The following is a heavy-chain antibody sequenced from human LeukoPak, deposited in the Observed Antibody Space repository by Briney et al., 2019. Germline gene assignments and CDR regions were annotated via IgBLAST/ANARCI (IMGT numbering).Heavy chain of an antibody. V-gene: IGHV4-59*01. D-gene: IGHD2-15*01. CDR2: VYYNGSA. CDR1: GDSINYYY. CDR3: ARKGGHFDY. Sequence: PSETLSLTCTVSGDSINYYYWSWIRRSPGKGLEWIGYVYYNGSAKYNPSLKSRVTISVDMSKNQFSLKVSSVTAADTAIYYCARKGGHFDYWGQGTLVTVSS. J-gene: IGHJ4*02.